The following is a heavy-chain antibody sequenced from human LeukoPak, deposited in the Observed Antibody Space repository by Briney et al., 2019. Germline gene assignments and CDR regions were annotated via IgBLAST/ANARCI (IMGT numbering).Heavy chain of an antibody. D-gene: IGHD4-17*01. CDR1: GYSFTSYW. CDR3: ARPMDDYGDYVGWFDP. Sequence: HGESLKISCKGSGYSFTSYWIGWVRQMPGKGLEWIGIIYPGDSDTGYSPSFQGQVTISADKSISTAYLQWSSLKASDTAMYYCARPMDDYGDYVGWFDPWGQGTLVTVSS. CDR2: IYPGDSDT. V-gene: IGHV5-51*01. J-gene: IGHJ5*02.